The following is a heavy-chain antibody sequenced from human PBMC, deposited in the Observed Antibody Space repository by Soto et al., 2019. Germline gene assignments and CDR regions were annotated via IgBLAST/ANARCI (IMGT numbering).Heavy chain of an antibody. J-gene: IGHJ6*02. V-gene: IGHV4-59*08. CDR1: GGSISDYH. CDR3: ARGVQYCSGSSCYYYAMDV. D-gene: IGHD2-15*01. Sequence: SETLSLTCTVSGGSISDYHWSWIRQSPGKGLEWIGYIYYSGSTDYNPSLKSRVTILVDTSKNQFSLKVSSVAAADTAVYYCARGVQYCSGSSCYYYAMDVWGQGTTVTVSS. CDR2: IYYSGST.